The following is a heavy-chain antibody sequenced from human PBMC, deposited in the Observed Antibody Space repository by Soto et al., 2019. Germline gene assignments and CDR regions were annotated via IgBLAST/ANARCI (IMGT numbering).Heavy chain of an antibody. Sequence: SVKVSCKAYGDVFRSYGINWVRQAPGQGLEWMGGIIPISGTTNYAQKFQGRVAITADESTDTVYMELSRLRSEDTAVYFCARVRCFNGLCHTADYGMDVWGQGTTVTVSS. CDR2: IIPISGTT. J-gene: IGHJ6*02. V-gene: IGHV1-69*01. D-gene: IGHD2-8*01. CDR1: GDVFRSYG. CDR3: ARVRCFNGLCHTADYGMDV.